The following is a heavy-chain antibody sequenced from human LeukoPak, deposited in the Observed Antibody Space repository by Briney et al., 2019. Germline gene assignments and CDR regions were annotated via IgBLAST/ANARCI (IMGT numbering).Heavy chain of an antibody. CDR3: ARVGIAAARDDY. J-gene: IGHJ4*02. D-gene: IGHD6-13*01. V-gene: IGHV3-21*01. Sequence: GGSLRLSCAASGFTFSSYSMNWVRQAPGKGLEWVSSISSSSSYIYYADSVKGRFTISRDNAKNSLYLQMNSLRAEDTAVYYCARVGIAAARDDYWGQGTLVTVSS. CDR1: GFTFSSYS. CDR2: ISSSSSYI.